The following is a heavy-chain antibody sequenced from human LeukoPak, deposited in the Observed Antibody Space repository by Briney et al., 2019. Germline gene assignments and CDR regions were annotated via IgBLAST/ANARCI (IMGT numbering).Heavy chain of an antibody. CDR2: ISAYNGNT. CDR1: GGTFTSYG. CDR3: AKTIKQWLVQAGAFDI. V-gene: IGHV1-18*01. J-gene: IGHJ3*02. D-gene: IGHD6-19*01. Sequence: ASVKVSCKASGGTFTSYGISWVRQAPGQGLEWMGWISAYNGNTNYAQKLQGRVTMTTDTSTSTAYMELRSLRSDDTAVYYCAKTIKQWLVQAGAFDIWGQGTMVTVSS.